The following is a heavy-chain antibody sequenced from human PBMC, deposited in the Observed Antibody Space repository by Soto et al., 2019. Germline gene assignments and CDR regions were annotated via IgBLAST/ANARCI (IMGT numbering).Heavy chain of an antibody. CDR2: IYGSGGT. D-gene: IGHD3-16*01. J-gene: IGHJ4*02. CDR1: GGSMFSYY. CDR3: EREGASSYASRHFDN. Sequence: QVQLQESGPGLVKASETLSLTCTVSGGSMFSYYWSWIRQPAGKGLEWIARIYGSGGTNYNPSLKSRFTMSLDTSKHKFSLRLPSVTAADTAVYYCEREGASSYASRHFDNWGPGNLVTVSS. V-gene: IGHV4-4*07.